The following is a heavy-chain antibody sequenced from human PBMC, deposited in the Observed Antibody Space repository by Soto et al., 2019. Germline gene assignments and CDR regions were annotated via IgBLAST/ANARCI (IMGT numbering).Heavy chain of an antibody. Sequence: QVQLVESVGGVVQPGRSLRLSGEASGFTFSSYGMHWVRQAPGKGLEWVAVIWYGGSNKYYADSVKGRFTISRDNSKNTLYRQMNSLRAEDTAVYYCARDGGAGDAFDIWGQGTMVTVSS. D-gene: IGHD3-16*01. J-gene: IGHJ3*02. CDR1: GFTFSSYG. V-gene: IGHV3-33*01. CDR3: ARDGGAGDAFDI. CDR2: IWYGGSNK.